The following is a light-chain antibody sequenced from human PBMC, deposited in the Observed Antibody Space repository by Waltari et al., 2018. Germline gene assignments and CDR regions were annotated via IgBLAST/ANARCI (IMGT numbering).Light chain of an antibody. CDR1: SNDVGYNY. CDR2: EVK. CDR3: SSFTTSTSLLI. J-gene: IGLJ2*01. Sequence: QSALTQPASVSVSPGHSITISCSGSSNDVGYNYVPWSQQRPGKAPKLMIYEVKNRPSGVSSRFSGSRSANTASLTISGLQAEDEADYYCSSFTTSTSLLIFGGGTKVTVL. V-gene: IGLV2-14*01.